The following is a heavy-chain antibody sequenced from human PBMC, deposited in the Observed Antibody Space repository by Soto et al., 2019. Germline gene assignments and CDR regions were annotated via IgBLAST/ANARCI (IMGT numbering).Heavy chain of an antibody. CDR1: GFTFSSYG. CDR3: AKTPYGQWLVNDY. Sequence: PGGSLRLSCAASGFTFSSYGMHWVRQAPGKGLEWVAVISYDGSNKYYADSVKGRFTISRGNSKNTLYLQMNSLRAEDTAVYYCAKTPYGQWLVNDYWGQGTLVTVSS. CDR2: ISYDGSNK. V-gene: IGHV3-30*18. J-gene: IGHJ4*02. D-gene: IGHD6-19*01.